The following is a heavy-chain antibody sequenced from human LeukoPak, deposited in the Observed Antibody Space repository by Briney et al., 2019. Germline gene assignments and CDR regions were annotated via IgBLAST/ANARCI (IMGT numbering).Heavy chain of an antibody. CDR1: GYTFTSYY. D-gene: IGHD3-16*02. Sequence: ASVKVSCKASGYTFTSYYMHWVQQAPGQGLEWMGIINPSGGSTSYAQKFQGRVTMTRDTSTSTVYMELSSLRSEDTAVYYCARVGDYVRESYRSCPCDYWGQGTLVTVSS. J-gene: IGHJ4*02. CDR2: INPSGGST. CDR3: ARVGDYVRESYRSCPCDY. V-gene: IGHV1-46*01.